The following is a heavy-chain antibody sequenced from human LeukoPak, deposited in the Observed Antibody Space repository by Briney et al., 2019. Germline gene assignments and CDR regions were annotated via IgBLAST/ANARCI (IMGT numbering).Heavy chain of an antibody. CDR1: GFTFSSYW. D-gene: IGHD5-18*01. CDR3: ATYQGYNYGPFDY. J-gene: IGHJ4*02. V-gene: IGHV3-7*05. Sequence: GGSLRLSCAASGFTFSSYWMHWVRQAPGRGLEWVANIKYDGSEEYYVDSVKGRFTISRDNAKNSLYLQMNSLRAEDTAVYYCATYQGYNYGPFDYWGQGTLVTVSS. CDR2: IKYDGSEE.